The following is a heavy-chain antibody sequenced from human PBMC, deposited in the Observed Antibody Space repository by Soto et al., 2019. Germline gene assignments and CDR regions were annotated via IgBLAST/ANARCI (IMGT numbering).Heavy chain of an antibody. Sequence: PGGSLRLSCAASGFTMSNYWMNWVRQAPGNGLEWVANIKQDGSEKYYVDSVEGRFAISRDNAKSSLNLQMNSLRAEDTAVYYCAGGSGWLIDYWGQGTLVTVSS. CDR1: GFTMSNYW. J-gene: IGHJ4*02. CDR2: IKQDGSEK. D-gene: IGHD6-19*01. CDR3: AGGSGWLIDY. V-gene: IGHV3-7*04.